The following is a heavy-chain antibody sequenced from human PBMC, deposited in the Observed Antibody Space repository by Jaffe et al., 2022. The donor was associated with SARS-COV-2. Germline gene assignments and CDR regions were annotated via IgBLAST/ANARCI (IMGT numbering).Heavy chain of an antibody. CDR2: MNPNSGNT. J-gene: IGHJ6*03. CDR1: GYTFTSYD. Sequence: QVQLVQSGAEVKKPGASVKVSCKASGYTFTSYDINWVRQATGQGLEWMGWMNPNSGNTGYAQKFQGRVTMTRNTSISTAYMELSSLRSEDTAVYYCARRIQLWLEDYYYMDVWGKGTTVTVSS. D-gene: IGHD5-18*01. CDR3: ARRIQLWLEDYYYMDV. V-gene: IGHV1-8*01.